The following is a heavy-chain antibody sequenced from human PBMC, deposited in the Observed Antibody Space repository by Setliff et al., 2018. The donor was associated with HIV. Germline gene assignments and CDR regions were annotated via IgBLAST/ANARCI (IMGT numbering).Heavy chain of an antibody. CDR1: GYTFTTYG. J-gene: IGHJ5*02. V-gene: IGHV1-18*01. Sequence: GASVKVSCKSSGYTFTTYGLSWVRQAPGQGLEWMGWISTYSDETSSSQNLQGRLTMTTDTSTGTAYMELRSLRSDDTAVYYCARGTAPRPASVLEFLEWLFPNWFDPWGQGTLVTVS. CDR3: ARGTAPRPASVLEFLEWLFPNWFDP. D-gene: IGHD3-3*02. CDR2: ISTYSDET.